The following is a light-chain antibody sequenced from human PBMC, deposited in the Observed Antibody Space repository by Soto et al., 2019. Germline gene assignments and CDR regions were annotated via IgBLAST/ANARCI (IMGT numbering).Light chain of an antibody. V-gene: IGLV2-11*01. CDR1: SSDVGGYNY. Sequence: QSALTQPRSVSGSPGQSVTISFTGTSSDVGGYNYVSWYQQHPGKAPKLVIYNVSQWPSGVLDRCSGSKSGNTASLTISGLKGEDEADYYCCSYAGNSLWVFGGGTKLTVL. CDR2: NVS. CDR3: CSYAGNSLWV. J-gene: IGLJ3*02.